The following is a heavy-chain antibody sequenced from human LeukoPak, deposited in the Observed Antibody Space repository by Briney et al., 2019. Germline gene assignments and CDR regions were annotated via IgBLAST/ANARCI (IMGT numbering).Heavy chain of an antibody. D-gene: IGHD3-3*01. CDR3: ARGITILGVVTRPDY. CDR2: IWSDGSNK. V-gene: IGHV3-33*01. Sequence: PGGSLRLSCAASGFTFSSYGMHWVRQAPGKGLEWVAVIWSDGSNKYYADSVKGRFTISRDNSKNTLYLQMNSLRVDDTAVYFCARGITILGVVTRPDYWGQGTLVTVSS. CDR1: GFTFSSYG. J-gene: IGHJ4*02.